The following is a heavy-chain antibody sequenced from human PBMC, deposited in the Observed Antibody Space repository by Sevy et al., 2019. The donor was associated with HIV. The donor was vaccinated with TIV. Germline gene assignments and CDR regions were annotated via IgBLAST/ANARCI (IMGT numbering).Heavy chain of an antibody. CDR3: LKDRIETLLWSRGDWFDP. CDR2: LSSHNAGST. CDR1: GFIFSNYA. V-gene: IGHV3-64D*06. Sequence: GGSLRLSCSASGFIFSNYAMHWVRQAPGKGLEYVSGLSSHNAGSTYYAYSVNGRCTISRDNAKNTVYLQMTSLRTEDTAVYYCLKDRIETLLWSRGDWFDPWGQGTLVTVSS. J-gene: IGHJ5*02. D-gene: IGHD3-10*01.